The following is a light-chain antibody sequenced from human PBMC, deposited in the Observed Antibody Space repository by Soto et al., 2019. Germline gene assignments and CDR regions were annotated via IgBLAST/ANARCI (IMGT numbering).Light chain of an antibody. CDR1: QTIRTF. V-gene: IGKV1-39*01. CDR2: SAS. CDR3: QQSYNAPRT. J-gene: IGKJ4*01. Sequence: DIQLTQSPDSLSASVGDRVTITCRASQTIRTFLNWYQQKSGKAPKVLIYSASTLQSGVPSRFSGSWSGTDFTLTIKSLQPQDFATEYCQQSYNAPRTFGGGIKV.